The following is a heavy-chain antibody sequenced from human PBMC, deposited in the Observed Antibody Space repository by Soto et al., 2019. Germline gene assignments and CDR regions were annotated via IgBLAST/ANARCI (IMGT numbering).Heavy chain of an antibody. CDR2: ISGSGGST. V-gene: IGHV3-23*01. Sequence: GGSLRLSCAASGFTFSSYAMSWVRQAPGKGLEWVSAISGSGGSTYYADSVKGRFTISRDNSKNTLYLQMNSLRAEDTDVYYCAKDDGIVVVAATVDYWGQGTLVTVSS. J-gene: IGHJ4*02. CDR3: AKDDGIVVVAATVDY. D-gene: IGHD2-15*01. CDR1: GFTFSSYA.